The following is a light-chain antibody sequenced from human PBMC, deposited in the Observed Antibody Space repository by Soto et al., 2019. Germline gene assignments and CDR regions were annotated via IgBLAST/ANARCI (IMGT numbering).Light chain of an antibody. V-gene: IGLV2-11*01. J-gene: IGLJ2*01. CDR1: SSDVGAYNY. CDR3: CSYAGTNTLV. CDR2: DVT. Sequence: QSALTQPRSVSGSPGQSVTISCTGTSSDVGAYNYVSWYQQHPGKAPKVMIYDVTKRPSGVPDRFSGSKSDNTASLTISGVQAEDEADYDCCSYAGTNTLVFGGGTKLTVL.